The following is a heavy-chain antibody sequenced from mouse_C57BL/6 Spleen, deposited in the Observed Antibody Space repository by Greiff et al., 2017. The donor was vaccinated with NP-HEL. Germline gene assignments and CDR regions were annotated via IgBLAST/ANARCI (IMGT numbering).Heavy chain of an antibody. V-gene: IGHV1-54*01. D-gene: IGHD1-1*01. CDR3: ARSDYYGSRYWYFDV. CDR1: GYAFTNYL. Sequence: QVQLKESGAELVRPGTSVKVSCKASGYAFTNYLIEWVKQRPGQGLEWIGVINPGSGGTNYNEKFKGKATLTADKSSITAYMQLSSLTSEDSAVYFCARSDYYGSRYWYFDVWGTGTTVTVSS. J-gene: IGHJ1*03. CDR2: INPGSGGT.